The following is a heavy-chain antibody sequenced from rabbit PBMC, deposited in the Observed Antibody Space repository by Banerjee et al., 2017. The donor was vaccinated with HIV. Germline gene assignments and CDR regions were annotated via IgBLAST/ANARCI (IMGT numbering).Heavy chain of an antibody. D-gene: IGHD4-2*01. V-gene: IGHV1S45*01. CDR2: IGIGSGNI. CDR1: GFDFSSGAV. Sequence: QEQLVESGGGLVQPEGSLTLTCTASGFDFSSGAVSWVRQAPGKGLEWIGCIGIGSGNIYYASWAKGRFTISKTSSTTVTLQMTSLTAADTATYFCARSYAGSSWGLWGPGTLVTVS. CDR3: ARSYAGSSWGL. J-gene: IGHJ6*01.